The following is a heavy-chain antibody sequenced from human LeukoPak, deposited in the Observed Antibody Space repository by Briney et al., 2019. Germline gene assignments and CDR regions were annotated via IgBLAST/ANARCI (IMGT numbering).Heavy chain of an antibody. Sequence: GASVKVSCKASGYTFTGYYMHWVRQAPGQGLEWMGWINPNSGGTNYAQKFQVRVTMTRDTSISTAYMELSRLRSDDTAVYYCARVLLTYYFDSSGYYDYWGQGTLVTVSS. D-gene: IGHD3-22*01. J-gene: IGHJ4*02. CDR1: GYTFTGYY. V-gene: IGHV1-2*02. CDR2: INPNSGGT. CDR3: ARVLLTYYFDSSGYYDY.